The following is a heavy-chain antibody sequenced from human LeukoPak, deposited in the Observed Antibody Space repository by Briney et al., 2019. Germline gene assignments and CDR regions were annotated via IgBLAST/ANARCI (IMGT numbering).Heavy chain of an antibody. CDR3: ARVLDSSGYYYGFDP. J-gene: IGHJ5*02. Sequence: SETLLLTCAVYGGSFSGYYWSWIRQPPGKGLEWIGEINLSGSTNYNPSLKSRGPISVDTSKNQFSLMLSSVTAADTAVYYCARVLDSSGYYYGFDPLRQRSIVADSS. CDR1: GGSFSGYY. CDR2: INLSGST. D-gene: IGHD3-22*01. V-gene: IGHV4-34*01.